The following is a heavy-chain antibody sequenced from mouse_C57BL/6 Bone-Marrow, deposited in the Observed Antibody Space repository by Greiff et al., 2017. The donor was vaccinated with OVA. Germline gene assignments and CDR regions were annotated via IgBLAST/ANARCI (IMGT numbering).Heavy chain of an antibody. D-gene: IGHD1-1*01. CDR1: GYTFTSYW. CDR2: IDPSDSST. V-gene: IGHV1-59*01. Sequence: QVQLQQPGAELVRPGTSVKLSCTASGYTFTSYWMHWVKQRPGQGLEWIGGIDPSDSSTNYNQKFKGKATLTVDTSSSTAYMHLSILTSEDSAVYYYAREAYYGSSYCLFAYWGQDTLLTVSA. CDR3: AREAYYGSSYCLFAY. J-gene: IGHJ3*01.